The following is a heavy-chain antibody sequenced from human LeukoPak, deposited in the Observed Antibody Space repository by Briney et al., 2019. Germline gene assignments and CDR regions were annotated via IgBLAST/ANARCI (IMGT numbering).Heavy chain of an antibody. CDR2: TYYRSKWYY. Sequence: SQTLSLTCAISGDSVSSNTVTWSWIRQSPSRGLEWLGRTYYRSKWYYEYAVSVRSRITINPDTSKNQFSLQLDSVTPEDTAIYYCARGVALAGKAHDYWGQGTLVTVSS. CDR3: ARGVALAGKAHDY. J-gene: IGHJ4*02. CDR1: GDSVSSNTVT. V-gene: IGHV6-1*01. D-gene: IGHD6-19*01.